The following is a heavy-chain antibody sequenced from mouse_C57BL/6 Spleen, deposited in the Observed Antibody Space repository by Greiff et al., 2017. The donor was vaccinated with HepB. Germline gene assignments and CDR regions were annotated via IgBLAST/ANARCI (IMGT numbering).Heavy chain of an antibody. Sequence: EVQGVESGGGLVKPGGSLKLSCAASGFTFSDYGMHWVRQAPEKGLEWVAYISSGSSTIYYADTVKGRFTISRDNAKNTLVLQMTSLRSEDTAMYYCATYDGYYSFAYWGQGTLVTVSA. D-gene: IGHD2-3*01. CDR1: GFTFSDYG. J-gene: IGHJ3*01. CDR3: ATYDGYYSFAY. CDR2: ISSGSSTI. V-gene: IGHV5-17*01.